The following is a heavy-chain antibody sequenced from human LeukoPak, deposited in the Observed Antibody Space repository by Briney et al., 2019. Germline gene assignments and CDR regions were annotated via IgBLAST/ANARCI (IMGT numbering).Heavy chain of an antibody. CDR3: AGVRGVIDTRYYYYGMDV. Sequence: PSETLSLTRTVSGGSISSGNYYWSWIRQHPEKGLEWIGNIFSSGTTYYNPSLKSRVTISVATSKNQFSLKLSSVTAADTAVYYCAGVRGVIDTRYYYYGMDVWGQGTTVTVSS. J-gene: IGHJ6*02. CDR1: GGSISSGNYY. CDR2: IFSSGTT. D-gene: IGHD3-10*01. V-gene: IGHV4-31*03.